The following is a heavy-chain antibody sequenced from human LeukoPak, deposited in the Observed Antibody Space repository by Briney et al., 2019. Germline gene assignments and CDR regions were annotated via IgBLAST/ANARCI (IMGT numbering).Heavy chain of an antibody. CDR2: ISGSGDST. CDR3: AKVRYYYDSSGYSYFDY. CDR1: GFTFSSYA. J-gene: IGHJ4*02. D-gene: IGHD3-22*01. V-gene: IGHV3-23*01. Sequence: GGSLRLSCAASGFTFSSYAMSWVRQAPGKGLEWVSAISGSGDSTYYADSVKGRFTISRDNSKNTLYLQMNSLRAEDTAVYYCAKVRYYYDSSGYSYFDYWGQGTLVTVSS.